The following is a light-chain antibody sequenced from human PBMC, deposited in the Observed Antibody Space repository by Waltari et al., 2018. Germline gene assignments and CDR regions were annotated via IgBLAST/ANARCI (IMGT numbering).Light chain of an antibody. CDR1: QSLSRN. V-gene: IGKV3-15*01. Sequence: EILMTQSPGTLSVSPGETATLSCRASQSLSRNLAWYQLKPGQAPRLLIYAASTRATGTPARCSGSGSGTEFTLTISSLQSEDFAVYYCQQYSDWPPLTFGGGTKVEIK. CDR2: AAS. CDR3: QQYSDWPPLT. J-gene: IGKJ4*01.